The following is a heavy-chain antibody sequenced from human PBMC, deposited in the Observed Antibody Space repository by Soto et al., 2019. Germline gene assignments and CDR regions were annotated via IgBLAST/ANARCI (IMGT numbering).Heavy chain of an antibody. D-gene: IGHD5-12*01. CDR3: ATTINGHYRWDY. V-gene: IGHV3-23*01. J-gene: IGHJ4*02. CDR1: GFTFSSYA. Sequence: GGFLRLSCAASGFTFSSYAMSWVRQAPGKGLEWVSAISGSGGSTYYADSVKGRFTISRDNSKNTLYLQMNSLKASDTAIYYCATTINGHYRWDYWGQGTLVPVSS. CDR2: ISGSGGST.